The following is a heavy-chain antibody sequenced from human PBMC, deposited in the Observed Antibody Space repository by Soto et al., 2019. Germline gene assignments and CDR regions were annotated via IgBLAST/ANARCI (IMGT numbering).Heavy chain of an antibody. D-gene: IGHD2-21*02. Sequence: GASVKGSRQASGYTFTSYSIHLVRQAPGQRLEWMGWINAGNGNTKYSQKFQGRVTITRDTSASTAYMELSSLRSEDTAVYYCARSIVVVTALDYWGQGTLVTVSS. J-gene: IGHJ4*02. CDR3: ARSIVVVTALDY. CDR1: GYTFTSYS. CDR2: INAGNGNT. V-gene: IGHV1-3*01.